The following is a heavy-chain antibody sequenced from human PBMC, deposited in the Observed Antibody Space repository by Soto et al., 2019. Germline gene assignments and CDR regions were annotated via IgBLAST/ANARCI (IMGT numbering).Heavy chain of an antibody. CDR3: ARLEDNGDDPSDY. CDR1: GYSFTSYW. CDR2: IDPSDSYT. D-gene: IGHD4-17*01. J-gene: IGHJ4*02. Sequence: GESLKISCKGSGYSFTSYWISWVRQMPGKGLEWMGRIDPSDSYTNYSPSFQGHATISADRSISTAYLQWSSLKASDTAMYYCARLEDNGDDPSDYWGQGTLVTVSS. V-gene: IGHV5-10-1*01.